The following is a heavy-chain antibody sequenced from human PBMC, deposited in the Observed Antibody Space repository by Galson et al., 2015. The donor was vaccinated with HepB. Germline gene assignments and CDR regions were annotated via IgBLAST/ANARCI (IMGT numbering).Heavy chain of an antibody. J-gene: IGHJ5*01. Sequence: SLRLSCAASGFPFSSHGMHWVRQAPGKGLEWVSIIWYDGGNKYYADSVKGRFTISRDNSKNTVYLQMNSLRAEDTAVYYCVREPGRDRSDTCQNVPTGGALDSWGQGTLVTVSS. CDR3: VREPGRDRSDTCQNVPTGGALDS. V-gene: IGHV3-33*01. D-gene: IGHD3-22*01. CDR2: IWYDGGNK. CDR1: GFPFSSHG.